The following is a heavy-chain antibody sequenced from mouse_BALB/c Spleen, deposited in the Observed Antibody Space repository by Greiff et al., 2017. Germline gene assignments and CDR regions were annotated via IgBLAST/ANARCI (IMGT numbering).Heavy chain of an antibody. CDR3: ARPYDPHAMDY. CDR1: GFTFSDYY. Sequence: EVKLMESGGGLVKPGGSLKLSCAASGFTFSDYYMYWVRQTPEKRLEWVATISDGGSYTYYPDSVKGRFTISRDNAKNNLYLQMSSLKSEDTAMYYCARPYDPHAMDYWGQGTSVTVSS. J-gene: IGHJ4*01. CDR2: ISDGGSYT. D-gene: IGHD2-3*01. V-gene: IGHV5-4*02.